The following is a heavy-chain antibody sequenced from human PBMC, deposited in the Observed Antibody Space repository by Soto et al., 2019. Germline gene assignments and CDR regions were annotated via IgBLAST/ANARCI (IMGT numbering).Heavy chain of an antibody. CDR2: IIPIFGTA. CDR3: AREGRGGIAEH. J-gene: IGHJ1*01. CDR1: GGTFSSYA. D-gene: IGHD6-13*01. Sequence: QVQLVQSGAEVKKPGSSVKVSCKASGGTFSSYAISWVRQAPGQGLEWMGGIIPIFGTANYAQKFQGRVTITADEATSTAYRGRRSRRSGGAGVYYCAREGRGGIAEHWGQGTLVTVSS. V-gene: IGHV1-69*12.